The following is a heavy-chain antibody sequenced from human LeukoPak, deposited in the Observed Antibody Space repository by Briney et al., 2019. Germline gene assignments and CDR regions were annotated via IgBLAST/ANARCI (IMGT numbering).Heavy chain of an antibody. CDR1: GFTFSSYS. J-gene: IGHJ4*02. CDR3: AARRLTVTTEIDY. D-gene: IGHD4-17*01. Sequence: PGGSLRLSCAASGFTFSSYSMNWVRQAPGKGLEWVSYISSSSSTIYYADSVKGRFTISRGNSKNTLYLQMNSLRAEDTAVYYCAARRLTVTTEIDYWGQGTLVTVSS. V-gene: IGHV3-48*01. CDR2: ISSSSSTI.